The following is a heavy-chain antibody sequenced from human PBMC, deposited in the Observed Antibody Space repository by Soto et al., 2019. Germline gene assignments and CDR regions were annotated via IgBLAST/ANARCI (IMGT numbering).Heavy chain of an antibody. D-gene: IGHD6-13*01. V-gene: IGHV4-59*01. CDR1: GGSISSYY. J-gene: IGHJ4*02. CDR2: IYYSGST. Sequence: SETLSLTCTVSGGSISSYYWSWIRQPPGKGLEWIGYIYYSGSTNYNPSLKSRVTISVDTSKNQFSLKLSSVTAADTAVYYCARYAIAAGDFDYWGQGTLVTVSS. CDR3: ARYAIAAGDFDY.